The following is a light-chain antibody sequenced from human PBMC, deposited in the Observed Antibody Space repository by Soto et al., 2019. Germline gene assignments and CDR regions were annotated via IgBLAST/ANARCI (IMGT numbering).Light chain of an antibody. V-gene: IGKV1-5*03. Sequence: DIQMTQSPSTLSASVGDRVTITCRASQSFNNWLAWYQQKPGKAPKLLIYKASSLESGVPSRFSGSGSGTEFTLTISSLQPHDFATYYCHLAFTFAPGTNVYIK. CDR3: HLAFT. J-gene: IGKJ3*01. CDR1: QSFNNW. CDR2: KAS.